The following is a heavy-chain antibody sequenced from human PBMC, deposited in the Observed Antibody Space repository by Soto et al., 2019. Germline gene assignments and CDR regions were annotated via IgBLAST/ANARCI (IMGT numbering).Heavy chain of an antibody. D-gene: IGHD3-10*01. CDR2: IIPLFGTT. Sequence: AASVKVSCKASGDTFKNCVISWVRQAPGQGLEWMGGIIPLFGTTDFAQRFQGRLTITTDESTTTAYMELSRLRSEDTATYYCAAELGFGKLSVVWGQGTTVTAPS. J-gene: IGHJ6*02. CDR3: AAELGFGKLSVV. CDR1: GDTFKNCV. V-gene: IGHV1-69*05.